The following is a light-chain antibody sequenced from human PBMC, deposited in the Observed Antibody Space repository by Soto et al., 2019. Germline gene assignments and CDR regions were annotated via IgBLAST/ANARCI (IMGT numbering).Light chain of an antibody. CDR3: SSYVGTNSYV. CDR2: EVY. Sequence: QSGLTQPRAATECPGQSVTISYNGTSSDVGGYNYVSWYQQHPGKAPKLIIYEVYKRPSGVPDRFSGSKSGNTAALTVSGLQAEDEADYYCSSYVGTNSYVFGTGTKVTVL. V-gene: IGLV2-8*01. J-gene: IGLJ1*01. CDR1: SSDVGGYNY.